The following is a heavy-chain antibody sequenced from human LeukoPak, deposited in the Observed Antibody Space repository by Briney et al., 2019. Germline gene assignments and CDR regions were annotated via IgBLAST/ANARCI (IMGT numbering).Heavy chain of an antibody. CDR2: INPNSGDT. V-gene: IGHV1-2*02. J-gene: IGHJ4*02. CDR3: AKTHYYDSSGPLPDY. CDR1: GYTFTGYY. Sequence: ASVKVSCKASGYTFTGYYMHWVRQAPGQRLDWMGCINPNSGDTNYAQKIQGRVTMTRDTSISTAYMELSRLRSDDTAVYYCAKTHYYDSSGPLPDYWGQGTLVTVSS. D-gene: IGHD3-22*01.